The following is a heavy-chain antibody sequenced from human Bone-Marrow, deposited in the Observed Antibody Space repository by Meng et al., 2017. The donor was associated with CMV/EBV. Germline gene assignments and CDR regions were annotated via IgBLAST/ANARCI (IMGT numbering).Heavy chain of an antibody. V-gene: IGHV1-69*10. CDR3: AMPSPYSSGYLNWFDP. Sequence: SVKVSCKASGGTFSSYAISWVRQAPGQGLEWMGGIIPILGIANYAQKFQGRVTITTDESTSTAYMELSSLRSEDTAVYYCAMPSPYSSGYLNWFDPWGQGTLVTVSS. J-gene: IGHJ5*02. D-gene: IGHD3-22*01. CDR1: GGTFSSYA. CDR2: IIPILGIA.